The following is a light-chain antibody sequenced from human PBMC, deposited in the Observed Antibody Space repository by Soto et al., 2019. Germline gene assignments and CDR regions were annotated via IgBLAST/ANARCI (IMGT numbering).Light chain of an antibody. Sequence: QSVLTQPPSASGSPGQSVTISCTGTSSDVGGYNYVSWYQQHPGKAPKLMIYEVSKRPSGVPDRFSGSKSGNTASLTVSGLQAEDEADYYRSSYAGSNNFRYVFGTGTKVTVL. CDR2: EVS. CDR3: SSYAGSNNFRYV. CDR1: SSDVGGYNY. V-gene: IGLV2-8*01. J-gene: IGLJ1*01.